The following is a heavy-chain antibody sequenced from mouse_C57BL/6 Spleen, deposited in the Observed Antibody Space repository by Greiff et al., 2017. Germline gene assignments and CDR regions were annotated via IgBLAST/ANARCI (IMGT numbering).Heavy chain of an antibody. V-gene: IGHV1-80*01. J-gene: IGHJ4*01. CDR2: IYPGDGDT. Sequence: QVQLKESGAELVKPGASVKISCKASGYAFSSYWMNWVKPRPGKGLEWIGQIYPGDGDTTYNGKFKGKATLTADKSSSTAYMQLSSLTSEDSAVYCCARPYDDDYVYAMGYWGQGTSVTVSS. D-gene: IGHD2-3*01. CDR1: GYAFSSYW. CDR3: ARPYDDDYVYAMGY.